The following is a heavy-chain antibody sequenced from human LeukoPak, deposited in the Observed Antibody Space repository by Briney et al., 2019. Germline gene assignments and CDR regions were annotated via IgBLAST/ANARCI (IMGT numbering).Heavy chain of an antibody. CDR2: IRNDGAIK. Sequence: GSLRLSCAASGFTFSSSGMHWVRQAPGKGLEWVAFIRNDGAIKYYADSVQGRFTISRDNSMNTLYLQMNSLRGEDTAMYHCAKGGGSNYDFWSGYWIEYWGQGTLVTVSS. V-gene: IGHV3-30*02. CDR1: GFTFSSSG. D-gene: IGHD3-3*01. J-gene: IGHJ4*02. CDR3: AKGGGSNYDFWSGYWIEY.